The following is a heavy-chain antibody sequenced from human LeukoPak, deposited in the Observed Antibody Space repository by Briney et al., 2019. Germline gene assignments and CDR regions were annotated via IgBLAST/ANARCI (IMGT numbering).Heavy chain of an antibody. Sequence: GGSLRLSCAVSGFTFSSYEMNWVRQAPGKGLEWVSYISSSGSTIYYADSVKGRFTISRDNAKNSLYLQMNSLRAEDTAVYYCARDSYYDILTGPTPYYFDYWGQGTLVTVSS. CDR3: ARDSYYDILTGPTPYYFDY. J-gene: IGHJ4*02. V-gene: IGHV3-48*03. D-gene: IGHD3-9*01. CDR1: GFTFSSYE. CDR2: ISSSGSTI.